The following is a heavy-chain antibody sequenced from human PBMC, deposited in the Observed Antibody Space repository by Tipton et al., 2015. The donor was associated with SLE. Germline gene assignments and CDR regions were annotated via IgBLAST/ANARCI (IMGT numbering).Heavy chain of an antibody. J-gene: IGHJ4*02. CDR1: GFTFSSYW. Sequence: SLRLSCAASGFTFSSYWMSWVRQAPGKGLEWVANIKQDGSEKYYVDSVKGRFTISRDNAKNSLYLQMNSLRAEDTAVYYCARGGWVLIPEAFDYWGQGTLVTVSS. V-gene: IGHV3-7*01. D-gene: IGHD4/OR15-4a*01. CDR2: IKQDGSEK. CDR3: ARGGWVLIPEAFDY.